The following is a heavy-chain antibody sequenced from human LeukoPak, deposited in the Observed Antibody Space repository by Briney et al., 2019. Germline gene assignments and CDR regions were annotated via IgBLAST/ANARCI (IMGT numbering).Heavy chain of an antibody. D-gene: IGHD3-10*01. CDR2: IYTSGST. V-gene: IGHV4-4*07. CDR3: ARVVGGYGSGSYSLDY. CDR1: GGSISSYY. Sequence: SETLSLTCTVSGGSISSYYWSWIRQPAGKGLEWIGRIYTSGSTNYNPSLKSRVTMSVDTSKNQFSLKLSSVTAADTAVYYCARVVGGYGSGSYSLDYWGQGTLVTVSS. J-gene: IGHJ4*02.